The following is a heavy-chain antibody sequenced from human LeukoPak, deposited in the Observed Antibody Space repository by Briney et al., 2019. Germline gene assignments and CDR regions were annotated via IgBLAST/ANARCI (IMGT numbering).Heavy chain of an antibody. J-gene: IGHJ4*02. CDR2: IWYDGSNK. Sequence: PGGSLRLSCAASGFTFSSYGMHWVRQAPGKGLEWVAVIWYDGSNKYYADSVKGRFTISRDNSKNTLYLQMNSLRAEDTAVYYCARGHIVIVPSPTDYWGQGTLVTVSS. CDR3: ARGHIVIVPSPTDY. CDR1: GFTFSSYG. V-gene: IGHV3-33*01. D-gene: IGHD2/OR15-2a*01.